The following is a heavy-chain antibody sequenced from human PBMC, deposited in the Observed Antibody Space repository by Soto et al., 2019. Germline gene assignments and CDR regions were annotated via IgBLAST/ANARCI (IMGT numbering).Heavy chain of an antibody. CDR1: GFTFDDYA. V-gene: IGHV3-9*01. Sequence: EVQLVESGGGLVQPGRSLRLSCAASGFTFDDYAMHWVRQAPGKGLEWVSGISWNSGSIGYADSVKGRFTISRDNAKNSLYLQMNSLRAEDTALYYCAKDRAGAGTTLDYYYYMDVWGKGTTVTVSS. J-gene: IGHJ6*03. D-gene: IGHD1-7*01. CDR2: ISWNSGSI. CDR3: AKDRAGAGTTLDYYYYMDV.